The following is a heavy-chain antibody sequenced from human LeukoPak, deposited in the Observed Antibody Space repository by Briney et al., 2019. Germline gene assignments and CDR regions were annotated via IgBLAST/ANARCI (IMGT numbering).Heavy chain of an antibody. CDR1: GGTFSSYA. V-gene: IGHV1-69*13. Sequence: SVTVSCKASGGTFSSYAISWVRQAPGQGLEWMGGIIPIFGTANYAQKFQGRVTITADESTSTAYMELSSLRSEDTAVYYCAGSGYSSGWYAYWGQGTLVTVSS. J-gene: IGHJ4*02. CDR3: AGSGYSSGWYAY. D-gene: IGHD6-19*01. CDR2: IIPIFGTA.